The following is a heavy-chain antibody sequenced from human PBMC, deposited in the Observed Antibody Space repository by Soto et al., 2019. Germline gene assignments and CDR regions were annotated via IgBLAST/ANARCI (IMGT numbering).Heavy chain of an antibody. CDR1: GFTFSSYA. J-gene: IGHJ4*02. Sequence: GGSLRLSCAASGFTFSSYAMSWVRQAPGKGLEWVSVISGSGSTYYADSVKGRFTISRDNSKNTLYLQMNSLTAEDTAIYYCARDPDWGAIDYWGQGILVTVSS. D-gene: IGHD7-27*01. V-gene: IGHV3-23*01. CDR2: ISGSGST. CDR3: ARDPDWGAIDY.